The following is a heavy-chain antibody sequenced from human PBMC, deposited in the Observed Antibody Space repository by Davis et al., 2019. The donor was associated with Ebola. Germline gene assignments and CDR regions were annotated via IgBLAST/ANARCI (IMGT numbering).Heavy chain of an antibody. D-gene: IGHD2-2*01. V-gene: IGHV3-74*01. CDR1: GFIFSTYW. Sequence: GESLKISCAASGFIFSTYWMHWVRQVPGKGLVWVSRINSDGSSTSYADSVKGRFTISRDNAKNSLYLQMNSLRAEDTAVYYCARVVVPAANDYWGQGTLVTVSS. J-gene: IGHJ4*02. CDR3: ARVVVPAANDY. CDR2: INSDGSST.